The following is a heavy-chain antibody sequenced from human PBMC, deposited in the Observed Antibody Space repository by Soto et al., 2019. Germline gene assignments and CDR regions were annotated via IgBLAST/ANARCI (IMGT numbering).Heavy chain of an antibody. CDR2: ISGSGAAT. J-gene: IGHJ4*02. CDR3: AKVLYGVVTYFDS. V-gene: IGHV3-23*01. CDR1: GFTFSSYG. D-gene: IGHD3-3*01. Sequence: EVQLLESGGGLVQPGGSLRLSCASSGFTFSSYGMTWVRRPPGKGLEWVSAISGSGAATYDADSVQGRFTISRDNSNNTLYLQMNSLRAEDTAVYSCAKVLYGVVTYFDSWGQGTLVTVSS.